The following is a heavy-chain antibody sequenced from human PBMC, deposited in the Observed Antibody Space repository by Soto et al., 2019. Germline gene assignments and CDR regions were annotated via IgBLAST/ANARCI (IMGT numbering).Heavy chain of an antibody. CDR3: ARERKFDFWRKGLDV. V-gene: IGHV1-8*01. D-gene: IGHD3-3*01. CDR2: MDPNSGST. J-gene: IGHJ6*02. CDR1: GYTFTTYV. Sequence: GASVKVSCKASGYTFTTYVINWVRQAPGQGLEWLGWMDPNSGSTGYAQNFQGRITMTRNISRNTAHMELSSLQSEDTAVYYCARERKFDFWRKGLDVWGQGTTVTVSS.